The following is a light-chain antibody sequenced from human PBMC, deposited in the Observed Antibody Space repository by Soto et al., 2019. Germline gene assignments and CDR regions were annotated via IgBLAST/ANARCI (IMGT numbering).Light chain of an antibody. CDR3: CSYAGSSTYV. CDR2: EGG. Sequence: QSALTQPASVSGSPGQSITISCTGTSSDAGSYNFVSWYQQHPGKAPKLIIYEGGKRPSGVSNRFSGSKSGNTASLTISGLQAEDEADYSCCSYAGSSTYVFGTGTKLTVL. CDR1: SSDAGSYNF. V-gene: IGLV2-23*01. J-gene: IGLJ1*01.